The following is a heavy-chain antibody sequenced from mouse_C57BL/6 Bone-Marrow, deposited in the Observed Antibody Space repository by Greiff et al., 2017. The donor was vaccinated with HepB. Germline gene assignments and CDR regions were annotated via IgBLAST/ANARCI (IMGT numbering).Heavy chain of an antibody. CDR3: ARNGVYYDYDENYFDY. D-gene: IGHD2-4*01. Sequence: VQLQQSGAELARPGASVKLSCKASGYTFTSYGISWVKQRTGQGLEWIGEIYPRSGNTYYNEKFKGKATLTADKSSSTAYMELRSLTSEDSAVYFCARNGVYYDYDENYFDYWGQGTTLTVSS. V-gene: IGHV1-81*01. CDR1: GYTFTSYG. CDR2: IYPRSGNT. J-gene: IGHJ2*01.